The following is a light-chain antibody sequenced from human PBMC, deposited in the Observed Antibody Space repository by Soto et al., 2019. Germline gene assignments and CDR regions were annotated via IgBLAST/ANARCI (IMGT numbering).Light chain of an antibody. CDR2: DNN. J-gene: IGLJ2*01. CDR1: SSNIGNNY. Sequence: QSVLTQPPSVSAAPGQTVTISCSGSSSNIGNNYVSWYQQLPGTAPKLLIYDNNQRPSGIPDRFSGSKSGTSATLGITGLQTGDEADYYCKAWDTSLSAAVFGGGTQLTVL. V-gene: IGLV1-51*01. CDR3: KAWDTSLSAAV.